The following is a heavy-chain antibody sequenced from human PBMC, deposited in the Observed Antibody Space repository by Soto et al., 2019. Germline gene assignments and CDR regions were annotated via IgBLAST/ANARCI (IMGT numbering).Heavy chain of an antibody. D-gene: IGHD6-13*01. CDR2: VHDAGSS. J-gene: IGHJ4*02. CDR1: GDCLTNGYY. CDR3: ARSTAATGTLKY. V-gene: IGHV4-38-2*02. Sequence: SETLSFPCILCGDCLTNGYYWGSIRQQPGRGLEWIASVHDAGSSFYSPSLMRRVSISVDRSKNQFSLKVTSVTLADTAVHDCARSTAATGTLKYWGRGTMCTVSS.